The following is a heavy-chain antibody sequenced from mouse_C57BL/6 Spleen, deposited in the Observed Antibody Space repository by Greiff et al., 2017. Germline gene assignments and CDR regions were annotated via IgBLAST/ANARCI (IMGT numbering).Heavy chain of an antibody. V-gene: IGHV6-6*01. Sequence: DVKLVESGGGLVQPGGSMKLSCAASGFTFSDAWMDWVRQSPEKGLEWVAEIRNKANNHATYYAESVKGRFSISRNDSTSSVYLQMNSLLAEDTGIYYCHIYDGYPWFAYWGQGTLVTVSA. CDR3: HIYDGYPWFAY. CDR1: GFTFSDAW. J-gene: IGHJ3*01. CDR2: IRNKANNHAT. D-gene: IGHD2-3*01.